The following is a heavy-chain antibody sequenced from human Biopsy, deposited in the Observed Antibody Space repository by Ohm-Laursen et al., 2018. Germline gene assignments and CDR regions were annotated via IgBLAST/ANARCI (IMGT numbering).Heavy chain of an antibody. V-gene: IGHV3-74*03. Sequence: GSLRLSCTASGFTFSRSVMHWVRQAPGKGLMWVSRIHGDERSATYAEPVKGRFTISRDNAKNTLHLQMNSLRDEDTAVYYCTGDSGGLGDYWGQGTLVTVSS. J-gene: IGHJ4*02. D-gene: IGHD2-8*02. CDR3: TGDSGGLGDY. CDR2: IHGDERSA. CDR1: GFTFSRSV.